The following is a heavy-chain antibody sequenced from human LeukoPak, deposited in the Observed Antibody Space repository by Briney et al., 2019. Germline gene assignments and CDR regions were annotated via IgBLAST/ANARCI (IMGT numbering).Heavy chain of an antibody. CDR2: ISGSGGST. CDR1: GFTFSSYA. Sequence: PGGSLRLSCAASGFTFSSYAISWVRQAPGKGLEWVSAISGSGGSTYYADSVKCRVTISRDNSKKKLYLKINSMRDEDTAVYYCAKDRTVVVTPTVWFDYWGQGTLVTVCS. CDR3: AKDRTVVVTPTVWFDY. J-gene: IGHJ4*02. D-gene: IGHD2-21*02. V-gene: IGHV3-23*01.